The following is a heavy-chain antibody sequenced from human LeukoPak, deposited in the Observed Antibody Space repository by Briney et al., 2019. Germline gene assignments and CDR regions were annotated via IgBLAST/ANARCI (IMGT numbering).Heavy chain of an antibody. D-gene: IGHD1-26*01. CDR2: ISYDGSNK. CDR3: ARDEVWSVVGYYYYYYGMDV. CDR1: GFTFSSYA. J-gene: IGHJ6*02. Sequence: GGSLRLSCAASGFTFSSYAMHWVRQAPGKGLEWVAVISYDGSNKYYADSVKGRFTISRDNSKNTLYLQMNGLRAEDTAVYYCARDEVWSVVGYYYYYYGMDVWGQGTTVTVSS. V-gene: IGHV3-30-3*01.